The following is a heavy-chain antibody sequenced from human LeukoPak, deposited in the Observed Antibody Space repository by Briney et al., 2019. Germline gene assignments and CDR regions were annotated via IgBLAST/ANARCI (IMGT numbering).Heavy chain of an antibody. Sequence: SETLSLTCTVSGGSMTSYYWSWIRQPPGKGLEWIGNIHYSGSTKYIPSLKSRVTISIDTSKNQFSLNLSSVTAADTAVYYCARSTSGYYFDYWGQGTLVTVSS. CDR3: ARSTSGYYFDY. CDR1: GGSMTSYY. CDR2: IHYSGST. V-gene: IGHV4-59*01. J-gene: IGHJ4*02. D-gene: IGHD3-22*01.